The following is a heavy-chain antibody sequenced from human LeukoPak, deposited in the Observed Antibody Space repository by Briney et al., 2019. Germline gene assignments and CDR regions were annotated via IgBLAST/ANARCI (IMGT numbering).Heavy chain of an antibody. V-gene: IGHV1-3*01. CDR2: INGGNGNT. D-gene: IGHD3-10*01. Sequence: ASVKVSCKASGYTFTSYGISWVRQAPGQRLEWMGWINGGNGNTKYSQKFQGRVTISRDTSASTAYMELSSLRSEDTAVYYCARDEIEELLTGWGGMDVWGQGTTVTVSS. CDR3: ARDEIEELLTGWGGMDV. J-gene: IGHJ6*02. CDR1: GYTFTSYG.